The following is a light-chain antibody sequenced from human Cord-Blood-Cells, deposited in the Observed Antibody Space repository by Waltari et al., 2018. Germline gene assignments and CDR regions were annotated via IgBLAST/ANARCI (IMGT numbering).Light chain of an antibody. CDR1: QSISSY. CDR2: AAS. CDR3: QQCYSTPLT. V-gene: IGKV1-39*01. J-gene: IGKJ4*01. Sequence: IQMTQSPSSLSASVGDRVTTTCRASQSISSYLNWYQQKPGKAPKLLIYAASSLQSGVPSRFSGSGSGTDFTLTISSLQPEDFATYYCQQCYSTPLTFGEGTKVEIK.